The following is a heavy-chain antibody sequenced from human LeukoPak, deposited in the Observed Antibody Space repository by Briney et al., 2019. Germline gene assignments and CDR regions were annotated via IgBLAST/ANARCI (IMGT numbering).Heavy chain of an antibody. V-gene: IGHV1-69*05. Sequence: SVKVSCKASGGTFSSYAISWVRQAPGQGIEWMGRIIPIFGTGNYAQKFKGRVTITTDESTSTAYMELSSLRSEDTSVYYCARDAVDYYDSSGFDYWGQGTLVTVSS. D-gene: IGHD3-22*01. CDR2: IIPIFGTG. J-gene: IGHJ4*02. CDR3: ARDAVDYYDSSGFDY. CDR1: GGTFSSYA.